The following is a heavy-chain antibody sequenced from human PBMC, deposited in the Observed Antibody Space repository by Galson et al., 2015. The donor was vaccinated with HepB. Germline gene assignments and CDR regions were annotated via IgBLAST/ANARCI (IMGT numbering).Heavy chain of an antibody. CDR3: ARLVVVPAAIEPYYYYGMDV. Sequence: SLRLSCAASGFTFSSYSMNWVRQAPGKGLEWVSSISSSSSYIYYADSVKGRFTISRDNAKNSLYLQMNSLRAEDTAVYYCARLVVVPAAIEPYYYYGMDVWGQGTTVTVSS. V-gene: IGHV3-21*01. CDR2: ISSSSSYI. J-gene: IGHJ6*02. D-gene: IGHD2-2*01. CDR1: GFTFSSYS.